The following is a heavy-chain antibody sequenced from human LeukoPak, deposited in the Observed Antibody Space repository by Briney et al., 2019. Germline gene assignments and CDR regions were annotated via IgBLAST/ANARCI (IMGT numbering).Heavy chain of an antibody. Sequence: SETLSLTCAVYGGSFSGYYWSWIRQPPGKGLEWIGSIYYSGSTYYNPSLKSRVTISVDTSKNQFSLKLSSVTAADTAVYYCARESFSAQRGYDYWGQGTLVTVSS. V-gene: IGHV4-34*01. CDR2: IYYSGST. D-gene: IGHD3-10*01. CDR3: ARESFSAQRGYDY. J-gene: IGHJ4*02. CDR1: GGSFSGYY.